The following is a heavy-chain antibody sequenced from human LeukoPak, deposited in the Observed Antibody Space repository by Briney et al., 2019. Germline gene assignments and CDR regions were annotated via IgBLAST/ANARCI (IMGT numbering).Heavy chain of an antibody. V-gene: IGHV1-18*01. D-gene: IGHD6-13*01. J-gene: IGHJ4*02. CDR2: ISAYNGNT. CDR1: GYTFTSYD. CDR3: ARGTPYTAAAELDY. Sequence: GASVKVSCKASGYTFTSYDINWVRQAPGQGLEWMGWISAYNGNTNYAQKLQGRVTMTTDTSTSTAYMELRSLRSDDTAVYYCARGTPYTAAAELDYWGQGTLVTVSS.